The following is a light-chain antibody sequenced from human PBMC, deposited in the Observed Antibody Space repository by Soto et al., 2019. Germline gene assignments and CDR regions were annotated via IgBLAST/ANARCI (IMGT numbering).Light chain of an antibody. CDR3: SSYTTTSTLGV. CDR2: EVS. J-gene: IGLJ3*02. CDR1: SSDVGRYNY. V-gene: IGLV2-14*01. Sequence: QSVLTQPASVSGSPGQSVTLSCSGTSSDVGRYNYVSWYQQHPGKAPKLMVYEVSLRPSGVSNRFSGSKSGNTASLTISGLQADDEADYYCSSYTTTSTLGVFGGGTKLTVL.